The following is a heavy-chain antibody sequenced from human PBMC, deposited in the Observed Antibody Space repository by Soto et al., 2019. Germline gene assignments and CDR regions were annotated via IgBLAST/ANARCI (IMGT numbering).Heavy chain of an antibody. D-gene: IGHD3-22*01. V-gene: IGHV4-30-2*01. J-gene: IGHJ3*02. CDR1: GGSISSGAYS. CDR2: MYQSGVT. CDR3: ASDSYDNSVGGVNDTFDI. Sequence: QLQLQESGSGLAKPSQTLSLTCAVSGGSISSGAYSWNWIRQPPGTGLEWIGNMYQSGVTFNNPALRSRVTIAIDESKNQFSLELNSVTAADTAVYYCASDSYDNSVGGVNDTFDIWGQGTMVTVSS.